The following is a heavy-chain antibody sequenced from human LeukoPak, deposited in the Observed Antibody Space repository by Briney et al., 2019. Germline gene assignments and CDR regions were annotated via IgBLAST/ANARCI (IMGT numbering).Heavy chain of an antibody. CDR2: IHYSGST. V-gene: IGHV4-59*01. CDR3: ARRSTSSGGYYYYMDV. Sequence: SETLSLTCTVSGGSISSYYWSWIRQPPGKGLEWIGYIHYSGSTNYNPSLTSRVTMSVDTSKNQFSLKLSSVTAADTAVYYCARRSTSSGGYYYYMDVWGTGTTVTVSS. CDR1: GGSISSYY. D-gene: IGHD6-6*01. J-gene: IGHJ6*03.